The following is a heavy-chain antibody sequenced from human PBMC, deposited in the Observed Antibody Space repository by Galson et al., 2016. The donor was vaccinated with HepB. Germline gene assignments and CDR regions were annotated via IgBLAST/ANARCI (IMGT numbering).Heavy chain of an antibody. CDR1: GLSFSSHD. V-gene: IGHV3-33*08. J-gene: IGHJ4*02. D-gene: IGHD3-10*01. CDR2: IHYDGIAT. Sequence: SLRLSCAASGLSFSSHDMHWVRQVPVKGLEWVAVIHYDGIATFYADSVKGRFTISRDTSTNTLYPQMNSLTAEDTAVYYCARGAWYGSTETGYWGQGTLVTVSS. CDR3: ARGAWYGSTETGY.